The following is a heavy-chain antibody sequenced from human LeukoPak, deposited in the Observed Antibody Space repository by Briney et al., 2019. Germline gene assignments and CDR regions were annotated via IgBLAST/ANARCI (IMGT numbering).Heavy chain of an antibody. CDR1: GFTFSSYA. CDR2: ISGSGGST. V-gene: IGHV3-23*01. J-gene: IGHJ4*02. D-gene: IGHD2-2*02. CDR3: AKEYCSSTSCYIVDY. Sequence: GGSLRLSCAASGFTFSSYAMSWVHQAPGKGLEWVSAISGSGGSTYYADSVKGRFTISRDNSKNTLYLQMNSLRAEDTAVYYCAKEYCSSTSCYIVDYWGQGTLVTVSS.